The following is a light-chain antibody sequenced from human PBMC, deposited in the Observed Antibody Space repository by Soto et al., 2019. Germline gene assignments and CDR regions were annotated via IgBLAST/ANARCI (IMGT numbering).Light chain of an antibody. CDR1: QSVSSN. CDR3: QQYNTWPPLIT. Sequence: EIVMTQSPATLSVSPGERATLSCRASQSVSSNLAWYQQKPGQAPRLLIYGASTRATGIPARFSGSGSGTEFTHTIISLQSEDFAVYYCQQYNTWPPLITFGQGTRLEIK. V-gene: IGKV3-15*01. J-gene: IGKJ5*01. CDR2: GAS.